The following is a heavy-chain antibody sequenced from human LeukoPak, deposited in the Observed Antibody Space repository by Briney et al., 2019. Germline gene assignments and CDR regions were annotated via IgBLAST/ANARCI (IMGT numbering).Heavy chain of an antibody. CDR1: GYSISSGYY. V-gene: IGHV4-61*01. D-gene: IGHD2-2*02. J-gene: IGHJ6*03. CDR2: IYYSGST. CDR3: ARVRYCSSTSCYKGDYYYYYMDV. Sequence: SETLSLTCAVSGYSISSGYYWSWIRQPPGKGLEWIGYIYYSGSTNYNPSLKSLVTISVDTSKNEFSLKLSSVTAADTAVYYCARVRYCSSTSCYKGDYYYYYMDVWGKGTTVTVSS.